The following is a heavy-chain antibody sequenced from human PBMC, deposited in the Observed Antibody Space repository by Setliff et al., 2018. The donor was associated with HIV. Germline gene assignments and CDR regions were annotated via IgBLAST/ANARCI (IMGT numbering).Heavy chain of an antibody. D-gene: IGHD1-26*01. CDR1: GDSLSSGDSY. CDR2: IYYTGST. CDR3: ARRSLNSTPDAFGI. J-gene: IGHJ3*02. V-gene: IGHV4-39*01. Sequence: LSLTCSVSGDSLSSGDSYWAWIRQPPGKGLEWIGSIYYTGSTFSNPSLKSRVTISGDTTRSQFSPKLDSVTAADTALYYCARRSLNSTPDAFGIWGQGTMVTVSS.